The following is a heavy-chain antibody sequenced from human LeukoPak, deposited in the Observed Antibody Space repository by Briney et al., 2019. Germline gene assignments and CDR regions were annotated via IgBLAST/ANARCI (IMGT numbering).Heavy chain of an antibody. CDR2: IYSSGSI. CDR1: GGSISSYY. V-gene: IGHV4-4*07. D-gene: IGHD2-21*02. J-gene: IGHJ2*01. CDR3: ARRDWSYWYFDL. Sequence: SETLSLTCTVSGGSISSYYWSWIRQPAGKGLEWIGRIYSSGSINYNPSLNSRVTMSVDTSNNQSSLKLSSVTAADTAVYYCARRDWSYWYFDLWGRGTLVTVSS.